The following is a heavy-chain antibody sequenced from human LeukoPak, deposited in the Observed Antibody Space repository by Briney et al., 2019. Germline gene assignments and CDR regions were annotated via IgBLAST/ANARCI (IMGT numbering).Heavy chain of an antibody. CDR1: GGSLSSSYY. D-gene: IGHD3-10*01. Sequence: SETLSLTCTVSGGSLSSSYYWGWVRQPPGKGLEWIGSGSTYYNPSLKSRVTISVDTSRNQFSLKLSSVTAADTAVYYCARTGGYMVWGVQNWFDPWGQGTLVTVSS. CDR2: GST. J-gene: IGHJ5*02. CDR3: ARTGGYMVWGVQNWFDP. V-gene: IGHV4-39*01.